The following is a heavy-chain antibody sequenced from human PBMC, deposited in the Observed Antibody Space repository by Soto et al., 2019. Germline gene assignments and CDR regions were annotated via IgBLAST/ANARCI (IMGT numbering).Heavy chain of an antibody. D-gene: IGHD3-3*01. CDR1: GYTFTSYD. V-gene: IGHV1-8*01. J-gene: IGHJ4*02. CDR2: MNPNSGNT. Sequence: QVQLVQSGAEVKKPGASVKVSCKASGYTFTSYDINWVRQATGQGLEWMGWMNPNSGNTGYAQKFQDRVTMTRNTSISTAYMELSSLRSEDTAVYYCARASAVLRFLEWLLPDFDYWGQGTLVTVSS. CDR3: ARASAVLRFLEWLLPDFDY.